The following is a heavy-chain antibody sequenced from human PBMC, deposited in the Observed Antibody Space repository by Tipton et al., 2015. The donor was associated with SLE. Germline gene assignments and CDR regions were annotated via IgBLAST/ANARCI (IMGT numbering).Heavy chain of an antibody. V-gene: IGHV3-23*03. CDR2: IYAIRST. CDR3: ARDATGLDAFDI. Sequence: SLRLSCAASGFTFSSYAMTWVRQAPGKGLDWVSVIYAIRSTYYANSVRGRFTISRDNSKDTLYLQMNSLRPEDTGVYYCARDATGLDAFDIWGQGTMVTVSS. D-gene: IGHD3-9*01. J-gene: IGHJ3*02. CDR1: GFTFSSYA.